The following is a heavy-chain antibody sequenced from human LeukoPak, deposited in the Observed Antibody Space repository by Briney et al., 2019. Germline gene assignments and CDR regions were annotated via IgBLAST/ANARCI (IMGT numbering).Heavy chain of an antibody. J-gene: IGHJ5*02. CDR1: GFTFSSYA. Sequence: QPGRSLRLSCAASGFTFSSYAMSWVRQAPGKGLEWVSAISGSGDTTYYADSVKGRFTISRDNSKNTLYLQMNSLRAEDTAVYYCAKGNDYVWRNWFDPWGQGTLVTVSS. CDR3: AKGNDYVWRNWFDP. D-gene: IGHD3-16*01. V-gene: IGHV3-23*01. CDR2: ISGSGDTT.